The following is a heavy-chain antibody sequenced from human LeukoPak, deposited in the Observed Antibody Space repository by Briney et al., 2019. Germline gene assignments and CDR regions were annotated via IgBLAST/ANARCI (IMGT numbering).Heavy chain of an antibody. Sequence: PGGSLRLSCAASGFTFSNAWMSWVRQAPGKGLEWVGRIKSKTDGGTTVYAAPVKGRFTISRDDSKNTLYLQMNSLKTEDTAVYYCTTDRIPDAFDIWGQGTMVTVSS. CDR3: TTDRIPDAFDI. CDR1: GFTFSNAW. V-gene: IGHV3-15*01. CDR2: IKSKTDGGTT. J-gene: IGHJ3*02.